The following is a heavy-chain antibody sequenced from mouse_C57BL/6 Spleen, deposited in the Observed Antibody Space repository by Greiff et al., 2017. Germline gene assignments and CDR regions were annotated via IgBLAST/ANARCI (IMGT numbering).Heavy chain of an antibody. D-gene: IGHD4-1*01. V-gene: IGHV1-55*01. Sequence: QVQLQQSGAELVKPGASVKLSCKASGYTFTSYWITWVKQRPGQGLEWIGDIYPGSGSTNYNEKFKSKATLTVDTSSSTAYMQLSSLTSEDSAVYYCARWGLGLDYWGQGTSVTVSS. CDR2: IYPGSGST. CDR3: ARWGLGLDY. CDR1: GYTFTSYW. J-gene: IGHJ4*01.